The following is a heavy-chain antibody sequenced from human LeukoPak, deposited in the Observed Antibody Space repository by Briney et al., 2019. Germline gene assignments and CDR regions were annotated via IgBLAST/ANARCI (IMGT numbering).Heavy chain of an antibody. CDR2: INTNGGRT. CDR1: GFTLSDYW. J-gene: IGHJ6*02. CDR3: ARALKYCSGGSCYSGSYYYYGMDV. D-gene: IGHD2-15*01. V-gene: IGHV3-74*01. Sequence: GGSLRLSCAASGFTLSDYWVHWVRQAPGKGRVWVSRINTNGGRTDYADSVKGRFTISRDNSKNTLYLQMNSLRAEDTAVYYCARALKYCSGGSCYSGSYYYYGMDVWGQGTTVTVSS.